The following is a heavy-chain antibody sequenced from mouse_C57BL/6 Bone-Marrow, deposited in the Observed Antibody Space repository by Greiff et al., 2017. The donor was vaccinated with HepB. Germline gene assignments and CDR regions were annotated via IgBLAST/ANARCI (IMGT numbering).Heavy chain of an antibody. V-gene: IGHV1-47*01. CDR2: FHPYNDDT. D-gene: IGHD2-4*01. CDR3: ARGDYDYDGFAY. CDR1: GYTFTTYP. J-gene: IGHJ3*01. Sequence: LVESGAELVKPGASVKMSCKASGYTFTTYPIEWMKQNHGKSLEWIGNFHPYNDDTKYNEKFKGKATLTVEKSSSTVYLELSRVTSDDSAVYYCARGDYDYDGFAYWGQGTLVTVSA.